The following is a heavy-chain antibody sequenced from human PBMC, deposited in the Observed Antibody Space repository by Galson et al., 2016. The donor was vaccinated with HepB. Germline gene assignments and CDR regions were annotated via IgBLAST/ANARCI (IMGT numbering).Heavy chain of an antibody. D-gene: IGHD3-10*01. J-gene: IGHJ4*02. CDR2: ISAFNGNT. V-gene: IGHV1-18*01. Sequence: SVKVSCKASGYSFSSHGISWVRQAPGQGFEWMGWISAFNGNTNYAQKLQGRVTMTRDILTSTVHLELRSLRSDDTAVYYCARDLHESYGSGSSYFDYWGQGTLVTVSS. CDR1: GYSFSSHG. CDR3: ARDLHESYGSGSSYFDY.